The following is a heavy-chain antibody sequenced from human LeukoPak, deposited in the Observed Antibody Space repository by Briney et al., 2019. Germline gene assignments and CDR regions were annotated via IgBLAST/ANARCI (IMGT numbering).Heavy chain of an antibody. D-gene: IGHD3-22*01. J-gene: IGHJ3*02. CDR3: AREVAIVVVQGGDAFDI. V-gene: IGHV3-21*01. Sequence: GGSLRLSCAASGFTFSSYSMNWVRQAPGKGLEWVSSISSSSYIYYADSVKGRFTISRDNAKNSLYLQMNSLRAEDTAVYYCAREVAIVVVQGGDAFDIWGQGTMVTVSS. CDR1: GFTFSSYS. CDR2: ISSSSYI.